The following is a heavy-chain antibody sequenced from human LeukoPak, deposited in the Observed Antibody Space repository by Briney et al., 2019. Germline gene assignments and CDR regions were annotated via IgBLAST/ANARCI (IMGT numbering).Heavy chain of an antibody. CDR1: GGSISSRIW. V-gene: IGHV4-4*02. Sequence: SETLSFTCAVSGGSISSRIWWTWVRQSPGKGLEWIGEVYQSGTTNYNPSLKSRVTISIDKSKNQFSLMLSSVTAADTAVYYCARGCSSTTCYEPFDSWGQGALVTVSS. J-gene: IGHJ4*02. CDR3: ARGCSSTTCYEPFDS. CDR2: VYQSGTT. D-gene: IGHD2-2*01.